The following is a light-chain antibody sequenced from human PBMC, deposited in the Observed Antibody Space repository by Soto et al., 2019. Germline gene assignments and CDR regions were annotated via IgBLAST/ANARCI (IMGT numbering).Light chain of an antibody. Sequence: QSVLTQPPSASGSPGQSVTISCTGTSSDVGGYNYVSWYQQHPGKAPKVIIYEASKRPSGVPDRFSCSKSGSTPSLTVSGLQPEHVADYDCSSYAVTIICVLGSETKVTAL. CDR3: SSYAVTIICV. V-gene: IGLV2-8*01. CDR2: EAS. CDR1: SSDVGGYNY. J-gene: IGLJ1*01.